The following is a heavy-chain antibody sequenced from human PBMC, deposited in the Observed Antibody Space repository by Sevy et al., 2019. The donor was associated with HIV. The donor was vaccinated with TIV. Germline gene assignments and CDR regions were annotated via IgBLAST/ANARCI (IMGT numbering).Heavy chain of an antibody. CDR1: GGSINLYF. CDR3: ARESIGAVWDFDH. CDR2: IYSSGST. J-gene: IGHJ4*02. D-gene: IGHD6-13*01. V-gene: IGHV4-59*01. Sequence: SETLSLTCTVSGGSINLYFWSWIRQPPGKGLEWIGYIYSSGSTNYNPSLKSRVSISVDTSQTRFSLKLTSVTAADTAVHYCARESIGAVWDFDHWGQGTLVTVSS.